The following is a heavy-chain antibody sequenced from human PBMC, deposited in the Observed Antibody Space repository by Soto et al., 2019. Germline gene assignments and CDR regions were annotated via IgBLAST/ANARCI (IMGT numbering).Heavy chain of an antibody. V-gene: IGHV4-59*01. D-gene: IGHD2-15*01. CDR3: ARDSRVVVAAYSLLGMDV. J-gene: IGHJ6*02. Sequence: SETLSLTCIVSGGSISSYYWSWIRQPPGKGLEWIAYIYYSGSTNYNPSLKSRVTISVDTSKNQFSLKLSSVTAADTAVYYCARDSRVVVAAYSLLGMDVWGQGTTVTVSS. CDR2: IYYSGST. CDR1: GGSISSYY.